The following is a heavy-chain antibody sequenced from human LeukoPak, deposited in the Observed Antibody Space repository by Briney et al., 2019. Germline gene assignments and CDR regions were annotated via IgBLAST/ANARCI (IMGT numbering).Heavy chain of an antibody. Sequence: GGSLRLSCAASGFTFSSYSMMWVRQAPGKGLEWVSYISSSSTTIHYADSVKGRFTISRDNAKNSLYLQMNSLRAEDTAVYYCARKTVARYYYYYYMDVWGKGTTVTVSS. V-gene: IGHV3-48*04. CDR1: GFTFSSYS. J-gene: IGHJ6*03. CDR3: ARKTVARYYYYYYMDV. D-gene: IGHD6-19*01. CDR2: ISSSSTTI.